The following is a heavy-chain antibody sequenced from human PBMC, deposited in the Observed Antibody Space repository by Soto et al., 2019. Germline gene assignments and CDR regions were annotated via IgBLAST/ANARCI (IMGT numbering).Heavy chain of an antibody. J-gene: IGHJ3*02. Sequence: GESLKISCKGSGYSFSTHWLAWVRQMPGKGLEYMGIIYPGDSDARYSPSFQGQVTLSAGKSISTAYLQWTSLKASDTAIYFCARARVSTPRLEDPSDIWGQGTMVTVSS. CDR2: IYPGDSDA. V-gene: IGHV5-51*01. CDR3: ARARVSTPRLEDPSDI. D-gene: IGHD5-12*01. CDR1: GYSFSTHW.